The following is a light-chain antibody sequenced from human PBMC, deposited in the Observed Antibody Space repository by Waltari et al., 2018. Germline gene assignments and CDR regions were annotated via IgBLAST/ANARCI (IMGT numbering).Light chain of an antibody. CDR2: KAS. CDR1: QSVTIN. CDR3: QEYDSLPVT. J-gene: IGKJ4*01. V-gene: IGKV1-5*03. Sequence: DIQMTQSPSTLSASVGDRITITCRTSQSVTINLAWNQQKPGKAPKVLIHKASRLEGGVPSRFSGSGYGTEFTLTISSLQPDDFATYYCQEYDSLPVTFGGGTRVEIK.